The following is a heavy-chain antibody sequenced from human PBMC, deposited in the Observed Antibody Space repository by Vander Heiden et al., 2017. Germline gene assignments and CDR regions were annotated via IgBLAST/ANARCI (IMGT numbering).Heavy chain of an antibody. CDR1: GGSISRSGYF. Sequence: LQLQESGPGLVKPSETLSLTCTLSGGSISRSGYFWGWIRQPPGKGLEWIGSIYYSGSTYYNPSLKSRVTISVDTSKNQFSLKLSTVTAADTAVYYCARRINSENYMDGAFDIWGQGTMVTVSS. J-gene: IGHJ3*02. CDR2: IYYSGST. CDR3: ARRINSENYMDGAFDI. V-gene: IGHV4-39*01. D-gene: IGHD1-26*01.